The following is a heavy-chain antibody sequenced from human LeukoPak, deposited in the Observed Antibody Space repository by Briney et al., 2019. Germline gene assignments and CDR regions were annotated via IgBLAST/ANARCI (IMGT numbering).Heavy chain of an antibody. Sequence: WASVKVSCKASGYTFTGYYMHWVRQAPGQGLEWMGWINPNSGGTNYAQKFQGRVTMTRDTSISTAYMELSRLRSDDTAVYYCARDRMVRGRGWFDPWGQGTLVTVSS. CDR3: ARDRMVRGRGWFDP. CDR1: GYTFTGYY. V-gene: IGHV1-2*02. D-gene: IGHD3-10*01. CDR2: INPNSGGT. J-gene: IGHJ5*02.